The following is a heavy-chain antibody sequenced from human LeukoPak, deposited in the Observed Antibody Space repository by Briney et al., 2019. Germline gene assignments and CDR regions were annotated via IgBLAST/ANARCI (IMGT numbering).Heavy chain of an antibody. CDR3: ARGTAAAGNVDY. V-gene: IGHV3-21*01. CDR2: ISSSSSYI. D-gene: IGHD6-13*01. Sequence: GGSLRLSCAASGFTFTTYAMNWVRQAPGKGLEWVSSISSSSSYIYYADSVKGRFTISRDNAKNSLYLQMNSLRAEDTAVYYCARGTAAAGNVDYWGQGTLVTVSS. J-gene: IGHJ4*02. CDR1: GFTFTTYA.